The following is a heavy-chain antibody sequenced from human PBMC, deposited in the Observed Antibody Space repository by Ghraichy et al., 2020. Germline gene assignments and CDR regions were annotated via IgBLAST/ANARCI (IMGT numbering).Heavy chain of an antibody. V-gene: IGHV3-7*01. CDR2: IKQDGSKK. CDR3: ARANVYYYDSICHYSDYYHYVMVV. CDR1: GFTFSSYW. Sequence: GGSLRLSCAASGFTFSSYWMSWVRQAPGKGLEWVANIKQDGSKKYYVDSVKGRFTIYRDNAKNSLYLQMNSLRAEETAVYYCARANVYYYDSICHYSDYYHYVMVVWGERSTPTVSP. J-gene: IGHJ6*04. D-gene: IGHD3-22*01.